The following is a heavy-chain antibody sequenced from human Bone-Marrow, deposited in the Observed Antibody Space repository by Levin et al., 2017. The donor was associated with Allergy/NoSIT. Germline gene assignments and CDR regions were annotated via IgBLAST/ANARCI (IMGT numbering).Heavy chain of an antibody. CDR3: ARSLRYYYDSSGSKGAFDI. CDR2: IKQDGSEK. D-gene: IGHD3-22*01. Sequence: GGSLRLSCAASGFTFSSYWMSWVRQAPGKGLEWVANIKQDGSEKYYVDSVKGRFTISRDNAKYSLYLQMNSLRAEDTAVYYCARSLRYYYDSSGSKGAFDIWGQGTMVTVSS. CDR1: GFTFSSYW. V-gene: IGHV3-7*01. J-gene: IGHJ3*02.